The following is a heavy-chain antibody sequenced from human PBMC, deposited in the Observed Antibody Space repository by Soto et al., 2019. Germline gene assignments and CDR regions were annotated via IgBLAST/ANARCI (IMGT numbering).Heavy chain of an antibody. D-gene: IGHD6-19*01. CDR1: GGSISSSSYY. J-gene: IGHJ4*02. V-gene: IGHV4-39*01. CDR2: IYYSGST. Sequence: QLQLQESGPGLVKPSETLSLTCAVSGGSISSSSYYWGWIRQPPGKGLGWIGGIYYSGSTSYTPSLQGRVAISVDTSKNQFSLKLNSVTAADTAVYYCARRTVNIRTFYSGLKTHCFDYWGQGTLVTVSS. CDR3: ARRTVNIRTFYSGLKTHCFDY.